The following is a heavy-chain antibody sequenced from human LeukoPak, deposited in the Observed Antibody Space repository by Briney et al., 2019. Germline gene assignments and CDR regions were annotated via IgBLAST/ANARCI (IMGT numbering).Heavy chain of an antibody. J-gene: IGHJ6*02. D-gene: IGHD3-9*01. CDR2: NSGRGVST. Sequence: GGPLRLSCAASGFSFSTYAMSCVRALPGGRLEWVSSNSGRGVSTYYADTVKGRFTISRDTSNNTLSLKMNSLRADDTAAYYCAKDRGDIMTAYPHMDVWGQGTTVTVSS. CDR3: AKDRGDIMTAYPHMDV. CDR1: GFSFSTYA. V-gene: IGHV3-23*01.